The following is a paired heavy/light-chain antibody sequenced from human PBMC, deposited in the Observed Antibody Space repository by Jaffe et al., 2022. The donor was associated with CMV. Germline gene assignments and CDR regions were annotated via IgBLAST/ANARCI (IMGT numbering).Heavy chain of an antibody. Sequence: QLQLQESGPGLVKPSETLSLTCTVSGGSISSSNYYWGWIRQSPGKGLEWIGSTYYGGTTYYNPSLKSRVTISVDPSKNQFSLKVSLVTAADTAVYYCARGCDCYVSNWFDPWGQGTLVTVSS. CDR2: TYYGGTT. J-gene: IGHJ5*02. CDR1: GGSISSSNYY. D-gene: IGHD2-21*02. V-gene: IGHV4-39*01. CDR3: ARGCDCYVSNWFDP.
Light chain of an antibody. V-gene: IGLV2-23*02. J-gene: IGLJ2*01. CDR3: CSFADSFTLI. CDR2: EVS. Sequence: QSALTQPASVSGSPGQSITISCAGTSSDVGSYNLVSWYQQHPGTAPKLVIYEVSERPSGVSHRFSGSKSGNTASLTISGLQAEDEADYYCCSFADSFTLIFGEGTRLSV. CDR1: SSDVGSYNL.